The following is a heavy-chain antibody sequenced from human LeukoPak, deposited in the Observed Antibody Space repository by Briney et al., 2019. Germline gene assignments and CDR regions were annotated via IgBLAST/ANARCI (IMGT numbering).Heavy chain of an antibody. Sequence: NPSETLSLTCAVYGGSFSGYYWSWIRQPPGKGLEWIGEINHSGSTNYNPSLKSRVTISVDTSKNQFSLKLSSVIAADTAVYYCARILPTFYYGSGSLGFDPWGQGTLVTVSS. CDR3: ARILPTFYYGSGSLGFDP. CDR2: INHSGST. D-gene: IGHD3-10*01. J-gene: IGHJ5*02. V-gene: IGHV4-34*01. CDR1: GGSFSGYY.